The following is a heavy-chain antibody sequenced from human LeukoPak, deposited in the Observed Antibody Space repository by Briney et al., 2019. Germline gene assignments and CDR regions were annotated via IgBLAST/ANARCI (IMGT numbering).Heavy chain of an antibody. V-gene: IGHV4-34*01. D-gene: IGHD6-6*01. J-gene: IGHJ4*02. Sequence: SETLSLTCAVYGGSFSGYYWSWIRQPPGKGLEWIGEINHSGSTNYNPSLKSRVTISVDTSKNQFSLKLSSVTAADTAVYYCARPRSRIAARPFDYWGQGTLVTVSS. CDR2: INHSGST. CDR1: GGSFSGYY. CDR3: ARPRSRIAARPFDY.